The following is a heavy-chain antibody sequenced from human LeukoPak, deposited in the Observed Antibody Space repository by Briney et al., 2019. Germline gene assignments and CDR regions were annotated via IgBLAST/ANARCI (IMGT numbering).Heavy chain of an antibody. Sequence: ASVKVSCKASGYTCTSYDINWVRQATGQGLERMAWMNPNSGNTGYAQKFQGRVTMIRNTSISTAYMELSSLRSEDTAVYYCARPQYGSGSYYPAPPFWWGQGTLVTVSS. J-gene: IGHJ4*02. CDR1: GYTCTSYD. V-gene: IGHV1-8*01. CDR3: ARPQYGSGSYYPAPPFW. CDR2: MNPNSGNT. D-gene: IGHD3-10*01.